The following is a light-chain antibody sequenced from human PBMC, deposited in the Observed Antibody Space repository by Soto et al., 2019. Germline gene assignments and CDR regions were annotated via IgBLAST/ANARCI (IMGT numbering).Light chain of an antibody. CDR2: GNR. J-gene: IGLJ3*02. CDR1: SSNLGAGYD. V-gene: IGLV1-40*01. Sequence: QAVVTQPPSVSGAPGQRVTISGTGNSSNLGAGYDVHWYQQLPGAAPKLVIFGNRNRPSGVPERFSGSKSGTSASLAITGLQAEDEADYYCQAYDYSLTASVFGGGTKLTVL. CDR3: QAYDYSLTASV.